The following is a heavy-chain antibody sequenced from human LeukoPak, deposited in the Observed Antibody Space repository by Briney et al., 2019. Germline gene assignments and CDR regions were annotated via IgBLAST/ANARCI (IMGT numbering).Heavy chain of an antibody. J-gene: IGHJ4*02. CDR1: GFTFSSYW. Sequence: GGSLRLSCAASGFTFSSYWMSWVRQAPGKGLEWVSAISGSGGSTYYADSVKGRFTISRDNSKNTLYLQMNSLRAEDTAVYYCANKEVAGLDYWGQGTLVTVSS. D-gene: IGHD6-19*01. CDR2: ISGSGGST. CDR3: ANKEVAGLDY. V-gene: IGHV3-23*01.